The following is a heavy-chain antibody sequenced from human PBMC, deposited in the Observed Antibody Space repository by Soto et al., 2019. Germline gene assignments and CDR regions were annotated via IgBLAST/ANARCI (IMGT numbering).Heavy chain of an antibody. V-gene: IGHV5-51*01. CDR2: IYPGDSDA. D-gene: IGHD3-9*01. CDR1: GYSFTDYW. Sequence: PGESLKISCKSSGYSFTDYWIGWVRQMPGKGLEWMGIIYPGDSDARYSPSFQGQVTISVDTSINTAFLGWSSLTASDTAMYYCARQADYNILTGYFYYFDYWGQGSLVTVS. J-gene: IGHJ4*02. CDR3: ARQADYNILTGYFYYFDY.